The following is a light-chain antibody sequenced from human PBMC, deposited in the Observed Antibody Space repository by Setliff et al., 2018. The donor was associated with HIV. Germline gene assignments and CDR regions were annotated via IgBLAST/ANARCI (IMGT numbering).Light chain of an antibody. V-gene: IGLV3-21*04. CDR3: QVWDSSSDHPYV. Sequence: SYELTQPPSVSVAPGKTARITCGGNNIGSKSVHWYQQKPGQAPVLVIYYDTDRPSGIPERFSGSNSGNTATLTISRVEDGDEADYYCQVWDSSSDHPYVFGTGTKGT. CDR2: YDT. J-gene: IGLJ1*01. CDR1: NIGSKS.